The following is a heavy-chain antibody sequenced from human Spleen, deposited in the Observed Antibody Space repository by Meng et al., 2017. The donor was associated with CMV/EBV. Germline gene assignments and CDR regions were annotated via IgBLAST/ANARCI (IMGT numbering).Heavy chain of an antibody. CDR3: ARVLRFFDHFDY. Sequence: SGPTLVKPTQTLTLTCTFSGFSLSSSGVGVGWIRQPPGKALEWLALIYWNGDKRYSPSLKNRLTITKDTSKNQVVLTMSNVDPVDTATYYCARVLRFFDHFDYWGQGSLVTVSS. CDR2: IYWNGDK. D-gene: IGHD3-9*01. J-gene: IGHJ4*02. CDR1: GFSLSSSGVG. V-gene: IGHV2-5*01.